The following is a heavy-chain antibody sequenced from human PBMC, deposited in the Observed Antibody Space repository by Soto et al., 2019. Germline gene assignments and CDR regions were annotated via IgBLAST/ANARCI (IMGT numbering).Heavy chain of an antibody. CDR2: IYYSGST. J-gene: IGHJ3*02. Sequence: SETLSLTCTVSGGSISSSSYYWGWIRQPPGKGLEWIGSIYYSGSTNYNPSLKSRVTISVDTSKNQFSLKLSSVTAADTAVYYCARARRGLYSSGYSRLGHDAFEIWGQGTMVTVSS. CDR3: ARARRGLYSSGYSRLGHDAFEI. V-gene: IGHV4-39*07. D-gene: IGHD3-22*01. CDR1: GGSISSSSYY.